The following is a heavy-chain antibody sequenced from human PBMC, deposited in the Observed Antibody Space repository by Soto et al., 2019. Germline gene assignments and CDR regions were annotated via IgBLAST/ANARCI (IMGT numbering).Heavy chain of an antibody. J-gene: IGHJ3*02. CDR3: TRDVGWDALDI. D-gene: IGHD6-19*01. CDR1: AFSFSNFW. Sequence: EVQLVESGGGLVQPGGALRLSCAASAFSFSNFWIAWVRQTPGKGPEWVATIKDDGSEKYYVDSLKGRFTVSRDNAENSLYLQINSLRGDETAIYYFTRDVGWDALDIWGQGKMVIVSS. V-gene: IGHV3-7*01. CDR2: IKDDGSEK.